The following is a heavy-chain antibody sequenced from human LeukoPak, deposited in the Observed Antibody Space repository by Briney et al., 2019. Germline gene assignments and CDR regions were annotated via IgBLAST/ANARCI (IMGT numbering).Heavy chain of an antibody. CDR3: ARGGNYFDS. V-gene: IGHV3-53*01. J-gene: IGHJ4*02. CDR1: EFIVRSNY. Sequence: GGSLSLSCAASEFIVRSNYMSWVRQAPGKGLEWVSVLYSGGSTYYADSVKGRFIISRDKSKNTLYLQMNSLRVEDTAVYYCARGGNYFDSWGQGTPVTVSS. CDR2: LYSGGST.